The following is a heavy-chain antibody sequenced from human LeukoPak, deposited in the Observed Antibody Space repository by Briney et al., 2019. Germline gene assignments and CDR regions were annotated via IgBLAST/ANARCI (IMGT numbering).Heavy chain of an antibody. CDR3: ARIEYYYDSSGYMLYYFDY. CDR1: GGTFSSYA. D-gene: IGHD3-22*01. V-gene: IGHV1-69*04. CDR2: IIPILGIA. J-gene: IGHJ4*02. Sequence: ASVKVSCKASGGTFSSYAISWVRQAPGQGLEWMGRIIPILGIANYAQKLQGRVTMTTDTSTSTAYMELRSLRSDDTAVYYCARIEYYYDSSGYMLYYFDYWGQGTLVTVSS.